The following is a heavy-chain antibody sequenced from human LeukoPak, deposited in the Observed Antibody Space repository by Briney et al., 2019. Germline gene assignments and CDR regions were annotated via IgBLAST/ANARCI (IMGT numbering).Heavy chain of an antibody. J-gene: IGHJ6*03. V-gene: IGHV1-69*05. CDR3: ASVLISDSRVYQYYYYMDV. CDR2: IIPIFGTA. Sequence: SVKVSCKASGGTFSSYAISWVRQAPGQGLEWMGGIIPIFGTANYAQKFQGRVTITTDESTSTAYMELSSLRSEDTAVYYCASVLISDSRVYQYYYYMDVWGNGTTVTVSS. CDR1: GGTFSSYA. D-gene: IGHD6-6*01.